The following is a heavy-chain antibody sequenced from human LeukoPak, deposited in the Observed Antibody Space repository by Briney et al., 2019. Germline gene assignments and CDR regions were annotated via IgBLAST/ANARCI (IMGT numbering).Heavy chain of an antibody. D-gene: IGHD3-16*01. Sequence: GGSLRLSCAASGFTFSSYAMSWVRQAPGKGLEWVSAISGSGGSTYYADSVKGRFTGSRDNSKNTLYLQMNSLRAEDTAVYYCAHFGGVTHYYGMDVWGQGTTVTVSS. CDR2: ISGSGGST. CDR1: GFTFSSYA. J-gene: IGHJ6*02. V-gene: IGHV3-23*01. CDR3: AHFGGVTHYYGMDV.